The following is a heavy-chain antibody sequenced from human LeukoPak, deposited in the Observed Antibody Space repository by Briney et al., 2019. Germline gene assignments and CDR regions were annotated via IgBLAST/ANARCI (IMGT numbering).Heavy chain of an antibody. CDR2: VNWHGGST. CDR3: AREGYCSSTSCYFDY. CDR1: GLTFDAYG. V-gene: IGHV3-20*04. J-gene: IGHJ4*02. D-gene: IGHD2-2*01. Sequence: RPGGSLRLSCAASGLTFDAYGMSWVRQAPGKGLEWGSGVNWHGGSTGYAESVKGGFTVYRDNAKNSLYLQMNSLRAEDTALYYCAREGYCSSTSCYFDYWGQGTLVTVSS.